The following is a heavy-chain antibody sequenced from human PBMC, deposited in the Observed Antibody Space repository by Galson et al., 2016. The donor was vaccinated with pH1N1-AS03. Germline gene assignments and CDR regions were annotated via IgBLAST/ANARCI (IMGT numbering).Heavy chain of an antibody. V-gene: IGHV3-23*01. CDR2: VSGSGVGT. CDR3: ATRKGDYDGPEE. CDR1: GFTFTKSA. Sequence: SLRLSCAASGFTFTKSAMSWVRQASGKGQEWVSSVSGSGVGTFYSDSVKGRFTISRDNSKNTLYLQMNSLRADDSAVYFCATRKGDYDGPEEWGQGTLVTVSS. D-gene: IGHD3-22*01. J-gene: IGHJ4*02.